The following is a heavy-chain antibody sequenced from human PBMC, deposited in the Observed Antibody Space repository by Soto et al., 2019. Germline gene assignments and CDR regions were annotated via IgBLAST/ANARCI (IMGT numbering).Heavy chain of an antibody. Sequence: SEPLSLTCAVYGGSFSGDYWRWIRQPPGKGLEWSGEINHSGSTNYNPSLKSRVTISVDTSKNQFSLKLSSVTAADTAVYYCSRGRPTYAAHSALTGPTLLFDYWGQGTLVTVSS. J-gene: IGHJ4*02. V-gene: IGHV4-34*01. D-gene: IGHD3-9*01. CDR3: SRGRPTYAAHSALTGPTLLFDY. CDR2: INHSGST. CDR1: GGSFSGDY.